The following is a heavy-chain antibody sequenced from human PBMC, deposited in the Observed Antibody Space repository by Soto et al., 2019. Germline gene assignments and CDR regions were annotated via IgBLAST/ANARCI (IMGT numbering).Heavy chain of an antibody. J-gene: IGHJ4*02. D-gene: IGHD3-3*01. V-gene: IGHV3-48*01. CDR1: GFTFSSYS. CDR3: ARDFWSGDSDY. Sequence: GGSLRLSCAASGFTFSSYSMNWVRQAPGKGLEWVSYISSSSSTIYYADSVKGRFTISRDNAKNSLYLQMNSLRAEDTAVYYCARDFWSGDSDYWGQGTLVTVSS. CDR2: ISSSSSTI.